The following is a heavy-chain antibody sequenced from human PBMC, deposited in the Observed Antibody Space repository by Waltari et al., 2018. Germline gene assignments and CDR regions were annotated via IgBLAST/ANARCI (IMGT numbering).Heavy chain of an antibody. Sequence: QVQMVQSGTEVKKSGASVKVSCKTSGSTFTSHDVNWVRQAPGQGLEWMGRISPRSGKIDFANKFQGRLVLSTDTATATVHMELTYLTPDDTAVYFCAKMGISWYYFDDWGQGTLVTVSS. V-gene: IGHV1-18*04. CDR3: AKMGISWYYFDD. CDR2: ISPRSGKI. J-gene: IGHJ4*02. D-gene: IGHD6-13*01. CDR1: GSTFTSHD.